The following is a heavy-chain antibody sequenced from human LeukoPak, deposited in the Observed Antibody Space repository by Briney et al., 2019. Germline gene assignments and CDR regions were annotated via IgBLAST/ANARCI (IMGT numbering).Heavy chain of an antibody. J-gene: IGHJ4*02. CDR2: IYSGGST. CDR3: ARDILSYGSRPQGDY. CDR1: GFTVSSNY. Sequence: GGSLRLSCAASGFTVSSNYMSWVRQAPGKGLEWVSVIYSGGSTYYADSVKGRSTISRDNSKNTLYLQMNSLRAEDTAVYYCARDILSYGSRPQGDYWGQGTLVTVSS. V-gene: IGHV3-53*01. D-gene: IGHD3-10*01.